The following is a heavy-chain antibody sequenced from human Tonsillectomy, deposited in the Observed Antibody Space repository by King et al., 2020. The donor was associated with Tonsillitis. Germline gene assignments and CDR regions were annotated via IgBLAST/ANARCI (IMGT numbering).Heavy chain of an antibody. Sequence: VQLVEPGGVLVQPGGSLKLSCAASGFAFSGSAMHWVRQASGKGLEWVGRIRSKTNNYATAYAASVKGRFTISRDDSKNTAYLQMKSLKTEDTAVYYCIRFAAPEYGDYGDYWGQGTLVTVSS. J-gene: IGHJ4*02. CDR2: IRSKTNNYAT. D-gene: IGHD4-17*01. CDR1: GFAFSGSA. CDR3: IRFAAPEYGDYGDY. V-gene: IGHV3-73*02.